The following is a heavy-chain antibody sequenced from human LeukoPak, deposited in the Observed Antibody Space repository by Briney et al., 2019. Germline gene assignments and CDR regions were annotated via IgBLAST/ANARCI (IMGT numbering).Heavy chain of an antibody. D-gene: IGHD2/OR15-2a*01. Sequence: GGSLRLSCAASGFTFSSYAMHWVRQAPGKGLEWVAVISYDGSNKYYADSVKGRFTISRDNSKNTLYLQMNSLRAEDTAVYYCARVTSMIPLAGIDYWGQGTLVTVSS. CDR2: ISYDGSNK. V-gene: IGHV3-30-3*01. CDR1: GFTFSSYA. J-gene: IGHJ4*02. CDR3: ARVTSMIPLAGIDY.